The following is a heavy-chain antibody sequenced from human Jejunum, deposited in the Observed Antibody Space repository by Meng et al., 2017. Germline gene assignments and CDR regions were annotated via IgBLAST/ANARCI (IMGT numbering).Heavy chain of an antibody. CDR3: ARSFHESSWGSYRYLFGL. Sequence: QVSLQEPGPGLVKPSETLSLACTVSGDSLGTHYWSWIRQPPGKGLEWIGYVFYSGSTNYNPSLKSRVAISVDTSKNQVSLKLTSVTAADTAVYYCARSFHESSWGSYRYLFGLWGQGALVTVSS. D-gene: IGHD3-16*02. CDR2: VFYSGST. J-gene: IGHJ4*02. V-gene: IGHV4-59*11. CDR1: GDSLGTHY.